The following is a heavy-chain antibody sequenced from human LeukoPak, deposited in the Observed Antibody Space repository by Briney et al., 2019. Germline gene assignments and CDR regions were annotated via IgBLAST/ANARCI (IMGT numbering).Heavy chain of an antibody. J-gene: IGHJ4*02. Sequence: PGGFLRLSCAASGFTFSSFAMTWVRQAPGKGLEWVSTIGGSGGATYYADSVKGRFTISRDGSMNTVYLQMNSLRAEDTAVYHCTEAHRALDSTSHYLYFDLWGLGTLLTVSS. V-gene: IGHV3-23*01. CDR3: TEAHRALDSTSHYLYFDL. CDR1: GFTFSSFA. D-gene: IGHD6-13*01. CDR2: IGGSGGAT.